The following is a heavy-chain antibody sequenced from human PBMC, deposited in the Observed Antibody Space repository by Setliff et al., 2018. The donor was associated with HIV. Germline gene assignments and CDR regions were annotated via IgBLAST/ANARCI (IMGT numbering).Heavy chain of an antibody. V-gene: IGHV3-23*01. Sequence: PGGSLRLSCAASGFTFSDHYMNWVRQAPGKGLEWVSGISDSGGSTYYADSVKGRFTISRDNSKNTLNLQMNSLRAEDTAVYYCASGYSSSSPRRDYWGQGTLVTVSS. CDR2: ISDSGGST. D-gene: IGHD6-6*01. J-gene: IGHJ4*02. CDR1: GFTFSDHY. CDR3: ASGYSSSSPRRDY.